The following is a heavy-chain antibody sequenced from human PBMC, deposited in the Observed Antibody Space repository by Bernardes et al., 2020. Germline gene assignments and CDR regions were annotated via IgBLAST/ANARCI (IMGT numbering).Heavy chain of an antibody. V-gene: IGHV4-4*02. Sequence: SETLSLTCAVSGGSINSNHWWTWVRQSPGKGLEWIGEIHHSGSTNYNPSLKGRATISLDKSKNEFSLNVSFVTAADTAKYSCARGYKASTVLLDYWGLGILVIVSS. J-gene: IGHJ4*02. CDR2: IHHSGST. CDR1: GGSINSNHW. CDR3: ARGYKASTVLLDY. D-gene: IGHD4-17*01.